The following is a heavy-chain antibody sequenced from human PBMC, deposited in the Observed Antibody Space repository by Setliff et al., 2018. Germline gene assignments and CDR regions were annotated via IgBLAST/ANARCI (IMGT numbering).Heavy chain of an antibody. J-gene: IGHJ4*02. Sequence: ASVKVSCKASSYSFTSFGITWVRQAPGQGLEWMGWVSTYNGDTNYAQKFRGRVTVTTDTSTGTAYMELGSLTSDDTAIYYCARINFYVSSGYYYAPDYWGPGTLVTVSS. CDR2: VSTYNGDT. CDR3: ARINFYVSSGYYYAPDY. D-gene: IGHD3-22*01. CDR1: SYSFTSFG. V-gene: IGHV1-18*01.